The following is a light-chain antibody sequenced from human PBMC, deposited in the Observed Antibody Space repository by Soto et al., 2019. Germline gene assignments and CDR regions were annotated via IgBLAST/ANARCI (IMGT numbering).Light chain of an antibody. Sequence: QSALTQPASVAGSPGQSITISCAGTSSDVGGYDFVSWYQHHPGRAPKLLIYEVSGRPSGVSYRFSGSKSGNTASLIISGLQAEDEAYYYCSSYTSSSTLVVFGGGTKLTVL. J-gene: IGLJ2*01. CDR3: SSYTSSSTLVV. CDR2: EVS. CDR1: SSDVGGYDF. V-gene: IGLV2-14*01.